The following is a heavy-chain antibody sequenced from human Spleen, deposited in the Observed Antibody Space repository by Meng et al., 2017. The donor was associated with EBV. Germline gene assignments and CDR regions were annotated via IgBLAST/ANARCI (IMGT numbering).Heavy chain of an antibody. CDR2: IYYSGDT. Sequence: VQLQGSGQRLVRPSQPLSLTCAVSGGSISTGGYFWSWIRQPPGKGLEWIGYIYYSGDTYYSPSLKSRLTVSVDRSKNQFSLKLTSVTAADTAVYYCARGSWGGYFNYFDPWGQGTLVTVSS. D-gene: IGHD3-3*01. CDR1: GGSISTGGYF. J-gene: IGHJ5*02. CDR3: ARGSWGGYFNYFDP. V-gene: IGHV4-30-4*01.